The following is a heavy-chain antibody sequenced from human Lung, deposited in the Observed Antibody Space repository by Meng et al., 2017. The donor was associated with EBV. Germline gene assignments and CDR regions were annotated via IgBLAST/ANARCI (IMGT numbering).Heavy chain of an antibody. J-gene: IGHJ4*02. V-gene: IGHV4-30-4*01. D-gene: IGHD5-18*01. Sequence: VQLQGSGPGLVKPSQSLSLTCTVSGDSIGNGYFWSWIRQPPGKGLEWIGYIYNVGATYYNPSLRSRVSISVDMSMTRFSLKLTSVTAADTAMYYCARDRGYLYPSDFWGRGTLVTVSS. CDR2: IYNVGAT. CDR3: ARDRGYLYPSDF. CDR1: GDSIGNGYF.